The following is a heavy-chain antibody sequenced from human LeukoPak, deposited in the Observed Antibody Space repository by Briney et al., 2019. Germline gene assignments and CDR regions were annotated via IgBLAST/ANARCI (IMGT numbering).Heavy chain of an antibody. CDR3: ARDKSYYDILTGYYYYYGMDV. CDR2: ISAYNGNT. CDR1: GYTFTSYG. Sequence: GASVKVSCEASGYTFTSYGISWVRQAPGQGLEWMGWISAYNGNTNYAQKLQGRVTMTTDTSTSTAYMELRSLRSDDTAVYYCARDKSYYDILTGYYYYYGMDVWGKGTTVTVSS. D-gene: IGHD3-9*01. J-gene: IGHJ6*04. V-gene: IGHV1-18*04.